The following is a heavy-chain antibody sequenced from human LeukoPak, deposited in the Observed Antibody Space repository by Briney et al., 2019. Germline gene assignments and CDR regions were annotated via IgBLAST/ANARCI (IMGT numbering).Heavy chain of an antibody. CDR2: INHSGST. Sequence: SETLSLTCAVYGGSFSGYYWSWIRQPPGKGLEWIGEINHSGSTNYNPSLKSRVTISVDTSKNQFSLKLSSVTAADTAVYYCARDLSGSSSWKNWFDPWGQGTLVTVSS. J-gene: IGHJ5*02. CDR3: ARDLSGSSSWKNWFDP. CDR1: GGSFSGYY. D-gene: IGHD6-13*01. V-gene: IGHV4-34*01.